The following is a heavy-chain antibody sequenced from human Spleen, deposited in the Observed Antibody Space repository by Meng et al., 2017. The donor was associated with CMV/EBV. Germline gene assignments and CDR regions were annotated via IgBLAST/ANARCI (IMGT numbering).Heavy chain of an antibody. CDR1: GGSISSYY. CDR3: ARILYSGYDWGMDV. CDR2: IYYSGST. J-gene: IGHJ6*02. V-gene: IGHV4-59*01. D-gene: IGHD5-12*01. Sequence: SETLSLTCTVSGGSISSYYWSWIRQPPGKGLEWIGYIYYSGSTKYNPSLKSRVTISVDTSKNQFSLRLSSVTAADTAVYYCARILYSGYDWGMDVWGQGTTVTVSS.